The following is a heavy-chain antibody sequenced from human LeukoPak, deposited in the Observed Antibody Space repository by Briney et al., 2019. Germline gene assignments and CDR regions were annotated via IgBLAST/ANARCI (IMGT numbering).Heavy chain of an antibody. Sequence: GGSLRLSCAASGFTFSSYGMHWVRQAPGKGLEWVAVISYDGSNKYYADSVKGRFTISRDNSKNTLYLQMNSLRAEDTAVYYCARQPRERGQDYWGQGTLVTVSS. D-gene: IGHD1-14*01. CDR3: ARQPRERGQDY. J-gene: IGHJ4*02. V-gene: IGHV3-30*03. CDR2: ISYDGSNK. CDR1: GFTFSSYG.